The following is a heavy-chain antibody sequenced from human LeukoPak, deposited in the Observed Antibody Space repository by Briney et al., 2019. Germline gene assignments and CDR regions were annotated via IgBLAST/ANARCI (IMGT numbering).Heavy chain of an antibody. CDR3: ARGSPMLRGRPFDY. J-gene: IGHJ4*02. Sequence: PGGSLRLSCAASGFTFSRSWMHWVRQAPGKGLEWVSVIYSGGSTYYADSVKGRFTISRDNSKNTLYLQMNSLRAEDTAVYYCARGSPMLRGRPFDYWGQGTLVTVSS. D-gene: IGHD3-10*01. CDR1: GFTFSRSW. V-gene: IGHV3-53*01. CDR2: IYSGGST.